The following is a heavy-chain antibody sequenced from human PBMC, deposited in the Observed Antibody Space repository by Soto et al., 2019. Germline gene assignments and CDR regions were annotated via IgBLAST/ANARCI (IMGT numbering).Heavy chain of an antibody. CDR1: GFTFSSYA. Sequence: GGSLGLSCAASGFTFSSYAMSWFRQAPGKGLEWVSAISGSGGSTYYADSVKGRFTISRDNSKNTLYLQMNSLRAEDTAVYYCAKDGGYYDFWSAIIPPDYWGQGTLVTVSS. CDR2: ISGSGGST. J-gene: IGHJ4*02. D-gene: IGHD3-3*01. CDR3: AKDGGYYDFWSAIIPPDY. V-gene: IGHV3-23*01.